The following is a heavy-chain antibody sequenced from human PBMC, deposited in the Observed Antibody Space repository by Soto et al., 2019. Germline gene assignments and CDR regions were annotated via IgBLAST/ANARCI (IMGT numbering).Heavy chain of an antibody. J-gene: IGHJ4*02. CDR3: ATAYQLREY. D-gene: IGHD3-10*01. CDR1: GGAFSSYT. V-gene: IGHV1-69*02. CDR2: IIPILGLT. Sequence: QVQLVQSGAEVRKPGSSVKVSCKASGGAFSSYTINWVRQAPGQGLEWMGRIIPILGLTNYAQKFRGRVTITAVTSSTTAYVELNNLRSEDTAIYYCATAYQLREYWGQGTHVTVSS.